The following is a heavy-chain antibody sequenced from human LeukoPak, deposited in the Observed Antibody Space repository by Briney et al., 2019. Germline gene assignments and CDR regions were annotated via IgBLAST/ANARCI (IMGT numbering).Heavy chain of an antibody. CDR1: GFTFSSYS. CDR2: ISSSSSYI. Sequence: GGSLRLSCAASGFTFSSYSMNWVRQAPGKGLEGVSSISSSSSYIYYADSVKGRFTISRDNAKNSLYLQMNSLRAEDTAVYYCARKLVYCSSTSCYELGDAFDIWGQGTMVTVSS. V-gene: IGHV3-21*01. D-gene: IGHD2-2*01. J-gene: IGHJ3*02. CDR3: ARKLVYCSSTSCYELGDAFDI.